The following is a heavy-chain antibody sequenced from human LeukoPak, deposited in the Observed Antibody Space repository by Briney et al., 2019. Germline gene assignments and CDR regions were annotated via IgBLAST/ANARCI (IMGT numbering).Heavy chain of an antibody. J-gene: IGHJ3*02. CDR2: IYYSGST. Sequence: SETLSLTCTVSGGSISNKYGSWIRQPPGKGLEWIGYIYYSGSTNYNPSLKSRVTISVDTSKNQFSLRLSSVTAADTAVYYCARRTHAFDIWGQGTMVTVSS. V-gene: IGHV4-59*01. D-gene: IGHD1-1*01. CDR1: GGSISNKY. CDR3: ARRTHAFDI.